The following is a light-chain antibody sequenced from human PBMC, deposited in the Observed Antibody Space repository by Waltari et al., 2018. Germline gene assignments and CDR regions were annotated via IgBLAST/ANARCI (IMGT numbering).Light chain of an antibody. V-gene: IGLV1-44*01. J-gene: IGLJ2*01. CDR1: RSNIGDFS. CDR2: SDY. CDR3: AAWDDSLSGVV. Sequence: QPVLTQPPSVSGTPGQRVTISCSGSRSNIGDFSVNWYQHLPGSAPRLLIYSDYQRPSGVPARFSGSKSGTSASLVVSGLQSDDEADYYCAAWDDSLSGVVFGGGTKLTVL.